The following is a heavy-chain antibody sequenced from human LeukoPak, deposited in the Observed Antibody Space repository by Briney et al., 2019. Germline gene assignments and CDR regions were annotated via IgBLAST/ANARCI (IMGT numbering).Heavy chain of an antibody. CDR3: ARNADYYDSSGYFRFDY. V-gene: IGHV4-59*08. Sequence: SETLSLTCTVSGGSISSYYWSWIRQPPGKGLEWIGYIYYSGSTNYNPSLKSRVTISVDTSKNQFSLKLSSVTAADTAVYYCARNADYYDSSGYFRFDYWGQGTLVTVSS. D-gene: IGHD3-22*01. CDR2: IYYSGST. J-gene: IGHJ4*02. CDR1: GGSISSYY.